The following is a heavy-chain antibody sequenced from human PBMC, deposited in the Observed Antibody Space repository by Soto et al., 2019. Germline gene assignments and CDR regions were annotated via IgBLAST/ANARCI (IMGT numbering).Heavy chain of an antibody. CDR3: ARDGYCSGGSCYLQNGYFDY. D-gene: IGHD2-15*01. V-gene: IGHV1-2*04. J-gene: IGHJ4*02. CDR1: GYTFTGYY. CDR2: INPNSGGT. Sequence: ASVKVSCKASGYTFTGYYMHWVRQAPGQGLEWMGWINPNSGGTNYAQKFQGWVTMTRDTSISTAYMELSRLRSDDTAVYYCARDGYCSGGSCYLQNGYFDYWGQGTLVTVSS.